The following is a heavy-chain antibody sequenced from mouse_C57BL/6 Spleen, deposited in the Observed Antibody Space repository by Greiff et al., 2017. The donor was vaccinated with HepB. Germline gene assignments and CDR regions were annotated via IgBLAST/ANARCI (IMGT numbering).Heavy chain of an antibody. CDR2: ISSGSSTI. D-gene: IGHD2-3*01. CDR3: ARGGYYFYYFDY. V-gene: IGHV5-17*01. CDR1: GFTFSDYG. Sequence: EVMLVESGGGLVKPGGSLKLSCAASGFTFSDYGMHWVRQAPEKGLEWVAYISSGSSTIYYADTVKGRFTISRDNAKNTLFLQMTSLRSEDTAMYYCARGGYYFYYFDYWGQGTTLTVSS. J-gene: IGHJ2*01.